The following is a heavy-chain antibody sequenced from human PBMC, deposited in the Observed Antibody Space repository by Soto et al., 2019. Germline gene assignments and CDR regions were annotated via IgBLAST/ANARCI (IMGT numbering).Heavy chain of an antibody. CDR3: AQDTAYAIDV. D-gene: IGHD2-15*01. V-gene: IGHV3-74*01. J-gene: IGHJ6*01. CDR2: INSDGSGT. Sequence: EVQLVESGGGLVQPGGSLRLSCAASGFDFSNSWIHWVRQGPGKGLVWVSHINSDGSGTTYPDSVKGRFTISRDNAKNTVYLQMNSLRAEDTAVYMCAQDTAYAIDVWWQGITVSVSS. CDR1: GFDFSNSW.